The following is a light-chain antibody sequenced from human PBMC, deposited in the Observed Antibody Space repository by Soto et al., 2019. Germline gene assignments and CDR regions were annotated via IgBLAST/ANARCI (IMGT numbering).Light chain of an antibody. CDR1: SSDVGGYNY. CDR3: SSYTSSSTNV. CDR2: DVS. V-gene: IGLV2-14*01. J-gene: IGLJ1*01. Sequence: QSALTQPASVSGSPGQSITISCTGTSSDVGGYNYVSWYQQHPGKAPKLMIYDVSNRPSGVSNRFSGSKSGNTASLTISGLQAEDEADYYCSSYTSSSTNVVGTGTKLTVL.